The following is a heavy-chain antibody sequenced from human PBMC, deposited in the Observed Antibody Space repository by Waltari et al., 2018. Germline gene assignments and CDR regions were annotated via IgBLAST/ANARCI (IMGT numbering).Heavy chain of an antibody. CDR2: IYTSGST. V-gene: IGHV4-4*07. Sequence: QVQLQESGPGLVKPSETLSLTCTVSGGSISSYYWSWIRQPAGKGLEWIGSIYTSGSTNYNPSLKSRVTMSVDTSKNQFSLKLSSVTAADTAVYYCARVGWSSSSFWFDPWGQGTLVTVSS. CDR1: GGSISSYY. D-gene: IGHD6-6*01. CDR3: ARVGWSSSSFWFDP. J-gene: IGHJ5*02.